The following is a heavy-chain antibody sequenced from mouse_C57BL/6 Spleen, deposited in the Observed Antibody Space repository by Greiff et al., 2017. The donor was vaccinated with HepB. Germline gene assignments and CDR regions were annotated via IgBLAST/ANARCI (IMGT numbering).Heavy chain of an antibody. J-gene: IGHJ2*01. CDR1: GYTFPEYT. Sequence: VQLQQSGAELVKPGASVKLCCKASGYTFPEYTIHWVQQRSGQGLEWLGWFYPGSGSIKYNEKFKDKATLTSDKSSSTVYMELSRLTSEDSVVYFCARHERYIPTVVADSCDHWAHVTPLSISS. D-gene: IGHD1-1*01. CDR2: FYPGSGSI. CDR3: ARHERYIPTVVADSCDH. V-gene: IGHV1-62-2*01.